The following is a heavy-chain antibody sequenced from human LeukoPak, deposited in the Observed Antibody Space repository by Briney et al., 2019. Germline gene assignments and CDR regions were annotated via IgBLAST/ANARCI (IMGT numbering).Heavy chain of an antibody. D-gene: IGHD6-19*01. CDR2: INIGGTNT. J-gene: IGHJ4*02. CDR1: GFTFNDYY. Sequence: RPGGSLRLSCAASGFTFNDYYMSWIRQAPGKGLEWLSYINIGGTNTHYADSVKGRFTISRDNSKNTLYLQMNSLRAEDTAVYYCARGGQYSSGGYADYWGQGTLVTVSS. V-gene: IGHV3-11*04. CDR3: ARGGQYSSGGYADY.